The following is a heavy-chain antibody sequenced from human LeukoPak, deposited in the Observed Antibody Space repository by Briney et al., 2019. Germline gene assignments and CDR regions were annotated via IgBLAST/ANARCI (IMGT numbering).Heavy chain of an antibody. D-gene: IGHD4-17*01. V-gene: IGHV3-48*01. CDR2: ISSSSSTI. CDR1: GFTFSSYS. J-gene: IGHJ2*01. Sequence: PGGSLRLSCAASGFTFSSYSMNWVRQAPGKGLEWVSYISSSSSTIYYADSVKGRFTISRDNSKNTLYLQMNSLRAEDTAVYYCAKPSGDDYGDYAFDLWGRGTLVTVSS. CDR3: AKPSGDDYGDYAFDL.